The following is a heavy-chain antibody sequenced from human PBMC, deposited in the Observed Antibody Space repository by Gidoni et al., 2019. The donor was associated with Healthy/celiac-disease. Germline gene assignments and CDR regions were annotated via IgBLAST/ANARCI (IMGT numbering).Heavy chain of an antibody. J-gene: IGHJ5*02. V-gene: IGHV1-24*01. CDR3: ATVSWAVAGNRPAFDP. CDR2: FDPEDGET. CDR1: GYTLTDLS. Sequence: QVQLVQSGAEVKKPGASVKVSCKVSGYTLTDLSMHWVRQAPGKGLEWMGGFDPEDGETIYAQKFQGRVTMTEDTSTDTAYMELSSLRSEDTAVYYCATVSWAVAGNRPAFDPWGQGTLVTVSS. D-gene: IGHD6-19*01.